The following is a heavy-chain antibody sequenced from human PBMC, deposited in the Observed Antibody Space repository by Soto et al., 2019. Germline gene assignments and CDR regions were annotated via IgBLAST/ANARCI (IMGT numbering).Heavy chain of an antibody. CDR3: AREDIVVVPAAPYYYYGTDV. CDR2: IYTSGST. D-gene: IGHD2-2*01. J-gene: IGHJ6*02. Sequence: PSETLSLTCTVSGGSISSYYWSWIRQPAGKGLEWIGRIYTSGSTNYNPSLKSRVTMSVDTSKNQFSLKLSSVTAADTAVYYCAREDIVVVPAAPYYYYGTDVWGQGTTVTVSS. V-gene: IGHV4-4*07. CDR1: GGSISSYY.